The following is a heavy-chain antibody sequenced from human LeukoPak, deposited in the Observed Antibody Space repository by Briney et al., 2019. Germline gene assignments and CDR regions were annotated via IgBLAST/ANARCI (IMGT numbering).Heavy chain of an antibody. Sequence: GGSLRLSCTASGFTVSSSYMSWVRQAPGKGLEWVSVIYSDTRTYYADSVKGRFTISSDNSKNTLYLLMNSLRAEDTAVYYCARTYSSGVSWFDPWSQGTLVTVSS. CDR3: ARTYSSGVSWFDP. D-gene: IGHD6-19*01. V-gene: IGHV3-53*01. CDR2: IYSDTRT. J-gene: IGHJ5*02. CDR1: GFTVSSSY.